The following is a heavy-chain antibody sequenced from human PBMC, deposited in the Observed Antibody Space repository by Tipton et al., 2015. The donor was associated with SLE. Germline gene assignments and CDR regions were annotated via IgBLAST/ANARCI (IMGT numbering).Heavy chain of an antibody. J-gene: IGHJ4*02. Sequence: SLRLSCVASGFSFSSHYMNWVRQAPGKGLEWVANIKEDGSQEYYGDSVTGRFTVSRDNAKSSLFLQMSSLRAEDTAVYYCARNLVTVFGVPFDSWGQGTLVTVSS. CDR1: GFSFSSHY. D-gene: IGHD3-3*01. V-gene: IGHV3-7*01. CDR2: IKEDGSQE. CDR3: ARNLVTVFGVPFDS.